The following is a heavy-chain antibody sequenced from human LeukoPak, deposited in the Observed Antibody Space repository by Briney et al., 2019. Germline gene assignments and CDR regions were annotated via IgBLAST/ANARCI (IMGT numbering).Heavy chain of an antibody. CDR3: ARHNSRRELQIRVKRSPKYYFDY. J-gene: IGHJ4*02. Sequence: ASVKVSCKASGYTFTSYYMHWVRQAPGQGLEWMGIINPSGGSTSYAQKFQGRVTMTRDMSTSTVYMELSSLRSEDTAVYYCARHNSRRELQIRVKRSPKYYFDYWGQGTLVTVSS. V-gene: IGHV1-46*01. D-gene: IGHD3-10*01. CDR1: GYTFTSYY. CDR2: INPSGGST.